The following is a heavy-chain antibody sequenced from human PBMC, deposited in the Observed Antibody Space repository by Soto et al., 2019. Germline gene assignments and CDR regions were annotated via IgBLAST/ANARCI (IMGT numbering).Heavy chain of an antibody. Sequence: QVHLQQWGAGLLKPSGTLSLTCAVSGGSFSDAFCSWVRQSPGRGLEWIGEVFHTGNTNYNPSLKIRVTLSVDTAKNQFSLRLTSVTAADSAVYYCARAPRELLAEGPLFLYYYYGLDVWGQGTTVTVSS. CDR1: GGSFSDAF. D-gene: IGHD1-7*01. V-gene: IGHV4-34*12. CDR3: ARAPRELLAEGPLFLYYYYGLDV. CDR2: VFHTGNT. J-gene: IGHJ6*02.